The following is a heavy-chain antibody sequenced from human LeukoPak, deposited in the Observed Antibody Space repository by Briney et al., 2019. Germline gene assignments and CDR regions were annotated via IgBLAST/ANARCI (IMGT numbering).Heavy chain of an antibody. CDR3: AKVRLYGDYPEIDY. D-gene: IGHD4-17*01. Sequence: GGSLRLSCAASGFTVSSDYMTWVRQAPGKGLEWVSGTSGSGGRTYYADSVKGRFTISRENSKNTLYLQMNSLRAEDTAVYYCAKVRLYGDYPEIDYWGQGTLVAVSS. V-gene: IGHV3-23*01. J-gene: IGHJ4*02. CDR2: TSGSGGRT. CDR1: GFTVSSDY.